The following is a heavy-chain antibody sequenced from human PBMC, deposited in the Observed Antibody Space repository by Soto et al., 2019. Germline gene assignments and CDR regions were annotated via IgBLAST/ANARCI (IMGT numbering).Heavy chain of an antibody. CDR2: ISAYDGNT. CDR1: GYTFTSYG. D-gene: IGHD3-22*01. CDR3: ARGGYYDSSGSRNYHYYGMNV. J-gene: IGHJ6*02. V-gene: IGHV1-18*04. Sequence: QAQLVQSGAEVKKPGASVKVSCKASGYTFTSYGINWVRQAPGQGLEWLGWISAYDGNTKYAQSVQGRVSMTTDTSTKTAYMELRSLRSDDTAMYYCARGGYYDSSGSRNYHYYGMNVWGQGTTVSVSS.